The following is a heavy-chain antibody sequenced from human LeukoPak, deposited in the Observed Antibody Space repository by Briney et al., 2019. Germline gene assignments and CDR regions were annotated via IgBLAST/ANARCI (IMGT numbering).Heavy chain of an antibody. D-gene: IGHD4-17*01. CDR2: ISYDGSNK. CDR1: GFTFSSYG. CDR3: ARDKDYGDYVPFDY. V-gene: IGHV3-30*03. Sequence: GGSLRLSCAASGFTFSSYGMHWVRQAPGKGLEWVAVISYDGSNKYYADSVKGRFTISGDNSKNTLYLQMNSLRAEDTAVYYCARDKDYGDYVPFDYWGQGTLVTVSS. J-gene: IGHJ4*02.